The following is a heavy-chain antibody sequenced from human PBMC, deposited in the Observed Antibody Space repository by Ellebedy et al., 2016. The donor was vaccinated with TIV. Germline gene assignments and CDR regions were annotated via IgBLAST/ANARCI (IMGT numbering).Heavy chain of an antibody. V-gene: IGHV4-34*01. CDR1: GGSFSGYY. CDR2: INHSGST. J-gene: IGHJ3*02. CDR3: ARGYPLRYFDWLSRENDAFDI. D-gene: IGHD3-9*01. Sequence: SETLSLXXAVYGGSFSGYYWSWIRQPPGKGLEWIGEINHSGSTNYNPSLKSRVTISVDMSKNQFSLKLSSVTAADTAVYYCARGYPLRYFDWLSRENDAFDIWGQGTMVTVSS.